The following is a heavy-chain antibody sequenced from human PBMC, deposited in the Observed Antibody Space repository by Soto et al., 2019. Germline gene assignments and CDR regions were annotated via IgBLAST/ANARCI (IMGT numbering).Heavy chain of an antibody. CDR3: AREGDDYGDYYWYFDL. D-gene: IGHD4-17*01. CDR2: INSDGSST. V-gene: IGHV3-74*01. Sequence: GGSLRLSCAAPGFTFSSYWMHWVRQAPGKGLVWVSRINSDGSSTSYADSVKGRFTISRDDAKNTLYLQMNSLRAEDKAVYYCAREGDDYGDYYWYFDLWGRGTLVTV. CDR1: GFTFSSYW. J-gene: IGHJ2*01.